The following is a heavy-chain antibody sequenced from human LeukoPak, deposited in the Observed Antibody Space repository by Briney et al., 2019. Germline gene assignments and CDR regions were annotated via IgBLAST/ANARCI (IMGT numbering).Heavy chain of an antibody. D-gene: IGHD6-13*01. V-gene: IGHV4-4*07. CDR3: ARDSGYSSSWYEWFDP. CDR2: IYTSGST. CDR1: GGSISSYY. J-gene: IGHJ5*02. Sequence: PSETLSLTCTVSGGSISSYYWSWIRQPAGKGLEWIGRIYTSGSTNYNPSLKSRVTMSVDTSKNQFSLKLSSVTAADTAVYYCARDSGYSSSWYEWFDPWGQGTLVTVSS.